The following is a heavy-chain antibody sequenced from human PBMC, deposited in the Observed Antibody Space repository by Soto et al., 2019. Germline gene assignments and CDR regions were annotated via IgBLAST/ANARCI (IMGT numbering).Heavy chain of an antibody. CDR3: ARGEQYSGRIFDY. V-gene: IGHV6-1*01. CDR1: GDSASSNSAG. J-gene: IGHJ4*01. CDR2: TYYRSKWYY. Sequence: QTLSLTCAITGDSASSNSAGWSWVRQSPSRGLEWLGRTYYRSKWYYEYAVSVRGRITINPDTSKNQYSLQLNSVTPEDTAVYFCARGEQYSGRIFDYWGQGTLVTVSS. D-gene: IGHD1-26*01.